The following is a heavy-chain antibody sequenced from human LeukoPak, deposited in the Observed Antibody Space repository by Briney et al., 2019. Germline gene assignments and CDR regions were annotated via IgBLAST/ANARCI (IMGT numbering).Heavy chain of an antibody. CDR3: ARGIRFLEWPNPGTYYFDY. CDR1: GYTFTSYD. CDR2: MNPNSGNT. Sequence: APVKVSCTASGYTFTSYDINWVRQATGQGLEWMGCMNPNSGNTGYAQKFQGRVTITRNTSISTAYMELSSLRSDDTAVYYCARGIRFLEWPNPGTYYFDYWGQGTLVTVSS. J-gene: IGHJ4*02. V-gene: IGHV1-8*03. D-gene: IGHD3-3*01.